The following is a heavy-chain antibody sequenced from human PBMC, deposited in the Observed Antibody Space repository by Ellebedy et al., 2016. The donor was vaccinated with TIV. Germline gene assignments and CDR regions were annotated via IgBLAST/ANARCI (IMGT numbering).Heavy chain of an antibody. V-gene: IGHV1-2*02. J-gene: IGHJ4*02. CDR1: GYTFTSYY. D-gene: IGHD3-9*01. Sequence: ASVKVSCXASGYTFTSYYMHWVRQAPGQGLEWMGWINPNSGGTNYAQKFQGRVTMTRDTSISTAYMELSRLRSDDTAVYYCARDLGGYFDWLLSAFDYWGQGTLVTVSS. CDR2: INPNSGGT. CDR3: ARDLGGYFDWLLSAFDY.